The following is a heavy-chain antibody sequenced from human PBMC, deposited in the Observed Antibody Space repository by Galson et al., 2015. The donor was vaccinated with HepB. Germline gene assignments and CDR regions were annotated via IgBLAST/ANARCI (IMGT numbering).Heavy chain of an antibody. Sequence: SLRLSCAASGFSFRTEWMSWVRQAPGKGPEWVANIKEDGSEENYVDSVRGRFTISRDNAKNSMYLQMNSLRVEDTAVYYCARAVNWGQGTLVTVSP. V-gene: IGHV3-7*01. CDR2: IKEDGSEE. D-gene: IGHD3-16*02. J-gene: IGHJ4*02. CDR3: ARAVN. CDR1: GFSFRTEW.